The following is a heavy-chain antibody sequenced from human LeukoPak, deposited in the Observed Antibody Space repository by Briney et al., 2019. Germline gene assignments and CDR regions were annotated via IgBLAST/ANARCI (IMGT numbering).Heavy chain of an antibody. Sequence: PSETLSLTCAVYGGSFSGYYWSWIRQPPGKGLEWIGEINHSGSTNYNPSLKSRVTISVDTSKNQFSLKLSSVTAADTAVYYCARGGYDFWSGYYYYMDVWGKGTTVTVSS. J-gene: IGHJ6*03. V-gene: IGHV4-34*01. CDR1: GGSFSGYY. CDR3: ARGGYDFWSGYYYYMDV. CDR2: INHSGST. D-gene: IGHD3-3*01.